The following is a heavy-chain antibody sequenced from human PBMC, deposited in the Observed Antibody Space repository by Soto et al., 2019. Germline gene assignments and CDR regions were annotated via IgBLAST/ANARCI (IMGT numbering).Heavy chain of an antibody. CDR1: GFTFSSYG. J-gene: IGHJ6*02. V-gene: IGHV3-30*18. CDR2: ISYDGSNK. CDR3: AKERTIVVVVAAPPDV. D-gene: IGHD2-15*01. Sequence: PGGSLRLSCAASGFTFSSYGMHWVRQAPGKGLEWVAVISYDGSNKYYADSVKGRFTISRDNSKNTLYLQMNSLRAEDTAVYYCAKERTIVVVVAAPPDVWGPGTTVTVSS.